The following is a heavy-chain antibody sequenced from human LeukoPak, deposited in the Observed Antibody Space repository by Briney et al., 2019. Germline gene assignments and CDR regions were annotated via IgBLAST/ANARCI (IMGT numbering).Heavy chain of an antibody. CDR1: GFTFSSYS. V-gene: IGHV3-21*04. Sequence: GGSLRLSCAASGFTFSSYSMNWVRQAPGKGLEWVSSISSGISYIYYADSVKGRFTISRDNSKNSLYLQMNSLTTEDTAFYYCAKDKAGTIVWYGRWAIGLFDYWGQGTLLTVSS. J-gene: IGHJ4*02. CDR2: ISSGISYI. D-gene: IGHD6-13*01. CDR3: AKDKAGTIVWYGRWAIGLFDY.